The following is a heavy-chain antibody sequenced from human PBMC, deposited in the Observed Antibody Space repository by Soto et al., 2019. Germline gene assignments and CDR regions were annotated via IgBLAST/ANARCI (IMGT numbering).Heavy chain of an antibody. J-gene: IGHJ4*02. V-gene: IGHV3-21*01. CDR3: ARDHYDILTGYPSWFDY. D-gene: IGHD3-9*01. Sequence: PGGSLRLSCAASGITFSSYSMNWVRQAPGKGLEWVSSISSRSNYIYYADSVKGRFTISRDNAKNSLYLQMNSLRAEDTAVYYCARDHYDILTGYPSWFDYWGQGTLVTVSS. CDR2: ISSRSNYI. CDR1: GITFSSYS.